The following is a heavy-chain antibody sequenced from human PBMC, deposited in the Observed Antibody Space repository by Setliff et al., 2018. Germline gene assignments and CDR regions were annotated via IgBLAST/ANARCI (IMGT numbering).Heavy chain of an antibody. J-gene: IGHJ6*02. V-gene: IGHV3-30*02. CDR1: GSTFSSYG. CDR3: AKDYYDILSAAGMDV. CDR2: IRYDGSNK. D-gene: IGHD3-9*01. Sequence: GGSLRLSCAASGSTFSSYGMYWVRQAPGKGLEWVVFIRYDGSNKYYADSVKGRFTISRDNSKKTLYLQMNSLRAEETAVYYCAKDYYDILSAAGMDVWGQGTTVTVSS.